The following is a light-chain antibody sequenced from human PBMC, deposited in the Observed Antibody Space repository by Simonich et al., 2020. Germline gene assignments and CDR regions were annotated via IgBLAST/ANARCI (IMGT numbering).Light chain of an antibody. V-gene: IGKV4-1*01. CDR3: QQYYSTPWT. J-gene: IGKJ1*01. CDR2: WAS. Sequence: DIVMTQSPDSLAVSLGERATINCKSSQSFLYSSNNKNYLAWYQQKPGQPPKLPIYWASTRESGVPYRFSGSGSGTDFTLTISSLQAEDVAVYYCQQYYSTPWTFGQGTKVEIK. CDR1: QSFLYSSNNKNY.